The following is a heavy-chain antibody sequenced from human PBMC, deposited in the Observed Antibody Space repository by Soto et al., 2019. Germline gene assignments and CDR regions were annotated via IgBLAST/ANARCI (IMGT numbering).Heavy chain of an antibody. CDR2: ITPRGKTN. CDR3: ARVTNYRYFDL. CDR1: GFTFSDYY. V-gene: IGHV3-11*01. Sequence: QVQLVESGGGLVKPGVSLRLSCAASGFTFSDYYMTWVRQAPGKGLEWVSYITPRGKTNYYADSVKGRFTISRDNAKNSVSLHLDSLRVDDAGVYYCARVTNYRYFDLWGRGALVTVSS. J-gene: IGHJ2*01.